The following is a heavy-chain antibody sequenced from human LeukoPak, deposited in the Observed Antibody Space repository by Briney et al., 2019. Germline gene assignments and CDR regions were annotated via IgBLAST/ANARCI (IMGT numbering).Heavy chain of an antibody. CDR1: GFTFSSYS. CDR2: ISSSSSYI. V-gene: IGHV3-21*01. CDR3: ARGARYGYGDY. D-gene: IGHD5-18*01. J-gene: IGHJ4*02. Sequence: GGSLRLSCAASGFTFSSYSMTWVRQAPGKGLKWVSSISSSSSYIYYADSVRGRFTISRDNAKNSLYLQMNSLRAEDTAVYYCARGARYGYGDYWGQGTLVTVSS.